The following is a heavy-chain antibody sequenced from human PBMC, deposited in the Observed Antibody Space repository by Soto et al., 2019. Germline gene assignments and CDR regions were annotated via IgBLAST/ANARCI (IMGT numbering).Heavy chain of an antibody. V-gene: IGHV1-69-2*01. CDR3: ATQSTTTGGLLRNDFYGMDV. D-gene: IGHD2-8*02. J-gene: IGHJ6*02. CDR1: GYSFTAFY. Sequence: ASVKVSCNPSGYSFTAFYIHWVRQAPGKGLVWVGLVDPEDGEVKYAANFQGIVSIMADTSVDTSYMELNSLRSDDTADYYCATQSTTTGGLLRNDFYGMDVWGQGTTVTVSS. CDR2: VDPEDGEV.